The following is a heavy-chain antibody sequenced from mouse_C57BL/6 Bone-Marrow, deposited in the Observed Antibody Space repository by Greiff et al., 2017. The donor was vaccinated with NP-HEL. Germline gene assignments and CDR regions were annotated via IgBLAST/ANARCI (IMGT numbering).Heavy chain of an antibody. CDR3: ARPFITTVVVDV. CDR1: GYTFTSYG. D-gene: IGHD1-1*01. V-gene: IGHV1-81*01. Sequence: QVQLKQSGAELARPGASVKLSCKASGYTFTSYGISWVKQRTGQGLEWIGEIYPRSGNTYYNEKFKGKATLTADKSSSTAYMELRSLTSEDSAVYFCARPFITTVVVDVWGTGTTVTVSS. J-gene: IGHJ1*03. CDR2: IYPRSGNT.